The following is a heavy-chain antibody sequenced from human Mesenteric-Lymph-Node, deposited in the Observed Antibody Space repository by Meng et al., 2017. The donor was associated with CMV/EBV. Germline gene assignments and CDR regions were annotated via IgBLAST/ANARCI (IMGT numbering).Heavy chain of an antibody. CDR3: AGWEVGATPYYYYYYGMYV. Sequence: GESLKISCAASGFTFSSYWMSWVRQAPGKGLEWVANIKQDGSEKYYDDSVKGRFTISRDNAKNSLYLQMNSLRAEDTAVYYCAGWEVGATPYYYYYYGMYVWGQGTTVTVSS. V-gene: IGHV3-7*01. CDR1: GFTFSSYW. D-gene: IGHD1-26*01. CDR2: IKQDGSEK. J-gene: IGHJ6*02.